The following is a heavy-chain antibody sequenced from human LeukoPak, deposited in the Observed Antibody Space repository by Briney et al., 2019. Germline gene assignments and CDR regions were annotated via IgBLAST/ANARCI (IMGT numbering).Heavy chain of an antibody. Sequence: GGSQRLSCAASGFTFSNYYMTWIRQAPGRGLEWLSYISGSTNIIYYADSVEGRFTISRDNAKNSLYLQMNSLRAEDTAIYYCARGGVVAKNNWFDPWGQGTLVTVSS. CDR1: GFTFSNYY. V-gene: IGHV3-11*01. J-gene: IGHJ5*02. CDR2: ISGSTNII. CDR3: ARGGVVAKNNWFDP. D-gene: IGHD2-15*01.